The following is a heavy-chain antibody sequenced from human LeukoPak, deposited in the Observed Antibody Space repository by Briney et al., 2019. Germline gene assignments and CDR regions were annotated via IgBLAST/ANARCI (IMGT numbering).Heavy chain of an antibody. D-gene: IGHD4-17*01. CDR3: AKDMVGYGDLFDY. J-gene: IGHJ4*02. V-gene: IGHV3-30*02. CDR2: IRYDGSNK. CDR1: GFTFSSYG. Sequence: PGGSLRLSCGASGFTFSSYGMHWVRQAPGKGLEWVAFIRYDGSNKYYADSVKGRFTISRDNSKNTLYLQMNSLRAEDTAVYYCAKDMVGYGDLFDYWGQGTLVTVSS.